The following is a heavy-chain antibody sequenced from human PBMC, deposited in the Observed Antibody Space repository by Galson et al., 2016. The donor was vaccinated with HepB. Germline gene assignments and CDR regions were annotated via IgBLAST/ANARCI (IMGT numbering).Heavy chain of an antibody. Sequence: SLRLSCAASGLTFTNAWLNWVRQAPGKGPEWVVLSRSYNNGGAVDYAAPVRGRFTISRDDSKDTLYLQMDSLKTEDTAMYYCTTNPGTWGDHWGPGTLVTVSS. V-gene: IGHV3-15*07. CDR2: SRSYNNGGAV. D-gene: IGHD7-27*01. J-gene: IGHJ4*02. CDR1: GLTFTNAW. CDR3: TTNPGTWGDH.